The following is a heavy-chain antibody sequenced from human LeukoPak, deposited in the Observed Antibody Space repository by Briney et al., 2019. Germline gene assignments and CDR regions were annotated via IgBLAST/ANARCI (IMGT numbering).Heavy chain of an antibody. J-gene: IGHJ4*02. D-gene: IGHD1-14*01. CDR3: ARGPPIDYYNPSYYFDY. V-gene: IGHV1-2*02. Sequence: GASVKVSCKASGYTFTGYYMHWVRQAPGQGLEWMGWINPNSGGTNYAQKFQGRVTMTRDTSISTAYMELSRLRSDDTAVYYCARGPPIDYYNPSYYFDYWGQGTLVTASS. CDR1: GYTFTGYY. CDR2: INPNSGGT.